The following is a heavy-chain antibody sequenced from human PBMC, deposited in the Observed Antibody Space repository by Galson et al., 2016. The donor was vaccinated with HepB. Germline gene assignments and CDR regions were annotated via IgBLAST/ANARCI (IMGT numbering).Heavy chain of an antibody. D-gene: IGHD3-22*01. Sequence: SLRLSCAVSGLSFSDYYMGWIRQAPGKGLEWVSYISGSSTYTNHGDSMKGRFTISRDNAKNSVYLQMNSLRVEDTAVYYCATSGNYFLSPFDYWGQGALVTVSS. V-gene: IGHV3-11*03. CDR2: ISGSSTYT. J-gene: IGHJ4*02. CDR3: ATSGNYFLSPFDY. CDR1: GLSFSDYY.